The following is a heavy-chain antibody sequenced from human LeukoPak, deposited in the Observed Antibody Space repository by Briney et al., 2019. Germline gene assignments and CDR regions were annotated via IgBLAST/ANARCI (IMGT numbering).Heavy chain of an antibody. V-gene: IGHV3-33*01. Sequence: PGGSLRLSCAASGFTFSSYGMHWVRQAPGKGLEWGSVIWYDGSNKYYADSVKGRFTISRDNSKNTLYLQMNRLRVEDTAVYYCARGSCSGNGCYGPLDYWGQGTLVAVSS. D-gene: IGHD2-15*01. CDR3: ARGSCSGNGCYGPLDY. CDR1: GFTFSSYG. CDR2: IWYDGSNK. J-gene: IGHJ4*02.